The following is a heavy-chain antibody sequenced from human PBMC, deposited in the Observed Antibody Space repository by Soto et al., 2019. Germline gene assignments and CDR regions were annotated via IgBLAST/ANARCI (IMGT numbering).Heavy chain of an antibody. CDR1: GYTFTNYG. V-gene: IGHV1-69*13. D-gene: IGHD2-15*01. CDR3: ARGSCSGGSCYRDFDY. J-gene: IGHJ4*02. Sequence: ASVKLSCTASGYTFTNYGITWVRQAPGQGLEWMGGIIPIFGTANYAQKFQGRVTITADESTSTAYMELSSLRSEDTAVYYCARGSCSGGSCYRDFDYWGQGTLVTVSS. CDR2: IIPIFGTA.